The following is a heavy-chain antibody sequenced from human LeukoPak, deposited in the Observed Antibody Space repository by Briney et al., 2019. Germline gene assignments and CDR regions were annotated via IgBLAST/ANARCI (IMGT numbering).Heavy chain of an antibody. Sequence: ASVKVSCKASGYTFTGYYMHWVRQAPGQGLEWMGWINPNSGGTNYAQKFQGRVTMTRDTSISAAYMELSRLRSDDTAVYHCARTLLGYCSGGSCYWFDPWGQGTLVTVSS. D-gene: IGHD2-15*01. V-gene: IGHV1-2*02. CDR2: INPNSGGT. CDR3: ARTLLGYCSGGSCYWFDP. J-gene: IGHJ5*02. CDR1: GYTFTGYY.